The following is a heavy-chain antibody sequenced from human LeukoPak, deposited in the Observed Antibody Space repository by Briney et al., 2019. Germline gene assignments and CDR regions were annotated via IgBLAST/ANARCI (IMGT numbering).Heavy chain of an antibody. CDR3: VRESFGNLQVIPSSHYMDV. D-gene: IGHD3-10*01. V-gene: IGHV1-18*01. J-gene: IGHJ6*03. Sequence: ASVNVSCKASGYTFTSYGISWVRQAPGQGLEWMGWISAYNGNTNYAQKLQGRVTMTTDTSTSTAYMELRSLRSDDTAVYFCVRESFGNLQVIPSSHYMDVWGKGITVIVSS. CDR2: ISAYNGNT. CDR1: GYTFTSYG.